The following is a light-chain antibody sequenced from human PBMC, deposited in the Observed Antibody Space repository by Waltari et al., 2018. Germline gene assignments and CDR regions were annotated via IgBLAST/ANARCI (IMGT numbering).Light chain of an antibody. CDR2: GAS. V-gene: IGKV3-20*01. Sequence: ELVLTQSPGTLSLSPGESATLSCRASQSVTSSYLAWYQQKPGQTPRLLIYGASSRAAGIPERFSGSGSGTEFTLTMSRLEPEDFAVYCCQQYGSAPPTFGRGTKLEIK. CDR1: QSVTSSY. CDR3: QQYGSAPPT. J-gene: IGKJ2*01.